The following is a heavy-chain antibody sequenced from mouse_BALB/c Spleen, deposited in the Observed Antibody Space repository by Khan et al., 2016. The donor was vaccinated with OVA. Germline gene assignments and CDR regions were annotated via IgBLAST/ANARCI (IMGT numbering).Heavy chain of an antibody. CDR3: TRDRIDY. J-gene: IGHJ2*01. V-gene: IGHV1-7*01. Sequence: VQLQESGAELAKPGASVKMSCKASGYTFTTYWMHWVKQRPGQGLEWIRYINPTSGYTDYNDKFKDRATLSADKSSSTAYMQLNSLTSEDSAVYYCTRDRIDYWGQGTTLTGSS. CDR1: GYTFTTYW. CDR2: INPTSGYT.